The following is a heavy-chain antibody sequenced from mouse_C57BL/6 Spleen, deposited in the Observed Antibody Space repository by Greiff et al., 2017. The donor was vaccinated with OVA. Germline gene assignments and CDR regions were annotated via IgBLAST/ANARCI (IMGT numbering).Heavy chain of an antibody. V-gene: IGHV1-52*01. CDR2: IDPSDSET. Sequence: QVQLQQPGAELVRPGSSVKLSCKASGYTFTSYWMHWVKQRPIQGLEWIGNIDPSDSETHYNQKFKDKATLTVDKSSSTAYMQLSSLTSEDAAVYCCARLFSHWYFDVWGTGTTVTVSA. J-gene: IGHJ1*03. CDR3: ARLFSHWYFDV. CDR1: GYTFTSYW.